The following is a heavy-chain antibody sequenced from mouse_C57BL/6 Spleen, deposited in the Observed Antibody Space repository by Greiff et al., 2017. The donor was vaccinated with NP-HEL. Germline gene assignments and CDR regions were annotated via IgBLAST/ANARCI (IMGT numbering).Heavy chain of an antibody. Sequence: VQLHQPGAELVMPGASVKLSCKAYGYTFTSYWMHWVKQRPGQGLEWIGEIDPSDSYTNYNQKFKGKSTLTVDKSSSTAYMQLSSLTSEDSAVYYCARYGSSLWYFDVWGTGTTVTVSS. D-gene: IGHD1-1*01. CDR1: GYTFTSYW. J-gene: IGHJ1*03. CDR2: IDPSDSYT. V-gene: IGHV1-69*01. CDR3: ARYGSSLWYFDV.